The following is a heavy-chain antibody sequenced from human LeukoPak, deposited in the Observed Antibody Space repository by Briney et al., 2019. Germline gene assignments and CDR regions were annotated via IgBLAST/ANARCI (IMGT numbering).Heavy chain of an antibody. CDR3: TKDKGIATAGIFDF. CDR2: ISWDGGDI. V-gene: IGHV3-43*02. Sequence: GGSLRLSCAASGFTFDDYAMHWVRQAPGKGLEWVSGISWDGGDIYYADSVKGRFTISRDNSKNSLYLQMNSLRTEDTALYYCTKDKGIATAGIFDFWGQGTLVTVSS. J-gene: IGHJ4*02. D-gene: IGHD6-13*01. CDR1: GFTFDDYA.